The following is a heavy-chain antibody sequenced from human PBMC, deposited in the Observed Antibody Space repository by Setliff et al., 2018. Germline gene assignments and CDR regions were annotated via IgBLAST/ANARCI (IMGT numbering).Heavy chain of an antibody. J-gene: IGHJ4*02. CDR1: GGSISSGDYY. CDR3: AREGYYGSGSYGY. CDR2: IYTSGST. D-gene: IGHD3-10*01. V-gene: IGHV4-61*08. Sequence: PSETLSLTCTVSGGSISSGDYYWSWIRQPPGKGLEWIGYIYTSGSTNYNPSLKSRVTISVDTSKNQFSLKLSSVTAADTAVYYCAREGYYGSGSYGYWGQGTLVTVSS.